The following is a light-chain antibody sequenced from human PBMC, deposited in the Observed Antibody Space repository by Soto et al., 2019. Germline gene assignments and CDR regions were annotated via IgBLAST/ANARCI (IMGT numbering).Light chain of an antibody. V-gene: IGLV1-51*01. CDR2: DKY. CDR3: GTWDSSLSAHVV. J-gene: IGLJ2*01. CDR1: SSNIGNNY. Sequence: QSVLTQPPSVSAAPGQKVTISCSGSSSNIGNNYVSWYQQLPGTAPKLLIYDKYKRPSGIPDRFSGSKSGTSATLGITGLQTGDEADYYCGTWDSSLSAHVVFGGGTKLTVL.